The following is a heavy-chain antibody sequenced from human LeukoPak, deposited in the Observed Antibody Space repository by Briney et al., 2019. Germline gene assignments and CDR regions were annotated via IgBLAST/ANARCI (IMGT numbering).Heavy chain of an antibody. V-gene: IGHV3-30-3*01. J-gene: IGHJ4*02. CDR1: GFTFSNYA. CDR2: ISSEVDKK. D-gene: IGHD3-16*01. CDR3: ATPGSVSLMLHYFDY. Sequence: GRSLRLSRAASGFTFSNYAMHWVRPAPGKGLEWVAVISSEVDKKYYAHSVEGRFTISRDNSKYTLYLQMNSLTPEDTAVYYCATPGSVSLMLHYFDYWGQGTLVTVSS.